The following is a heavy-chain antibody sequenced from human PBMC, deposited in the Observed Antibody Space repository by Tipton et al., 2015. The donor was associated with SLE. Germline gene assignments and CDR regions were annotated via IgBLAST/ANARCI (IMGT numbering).Heavy chain of an antibody. CDR3: ARIYSGSYVAPDDY. CDR1: GGSIIHNY. CDR2: IYSSGST. Sequence: TLSLTCTVSGGSIIHNYWSWIRQPPGKGLEWIGYIYSSGSTTYNPSLKSRVTISVDTSKNPFSLRLTSVTAADAAVYYCARIYSGSYVAPDDYWGQGTLVTVSS. D-gene: IGHD1-26*01. J-gene: IGHJ4*02. V-gene: IGHV4-59*01.